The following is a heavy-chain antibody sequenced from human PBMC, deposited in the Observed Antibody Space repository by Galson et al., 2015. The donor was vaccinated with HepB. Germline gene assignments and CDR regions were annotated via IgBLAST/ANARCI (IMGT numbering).Heavy chain of an antibody. CDR1: GFTFSSYA. D-gene: IGHD6-13*01. CDR2: ISGSGGST. CDR3: ARDHIAARRPGRGRAFDI. Sequence: SLRLSCAASGFTFSSYAMSWVRQAPGKGLEWVSAISGSGGSTYYADSVKGRFTISRDNSKNTLYLQMNSLRAEDTAVYYCARDHIAARRPGRGRAFDIWGQGTMVTVSS. J-gene: IGHJ3*02. V-gene: IGHV3-23*01.